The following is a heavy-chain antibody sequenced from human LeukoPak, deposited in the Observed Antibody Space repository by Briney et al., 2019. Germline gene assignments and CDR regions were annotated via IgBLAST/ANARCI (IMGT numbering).Heavy chain of an antibody. D-gene: IGHD3-10*01. CDR1: GYTFTSYY. CDR3: VRDGEGVAISVNYWFDP. V-gene: IGHV1-46*01. Sequence: GASVKVSCKASGYTFTSYYMHWVRQAPGHGLEWMGIINPSGGSTSYAQKFQGRVTMTRDTSISTAYMELRSLRSEDTAVYYCVRDGEGVAISVNYWFDPWGQGTLVTVSS. J-gene: IGHJ5*02. CDR2: INPSGGST.